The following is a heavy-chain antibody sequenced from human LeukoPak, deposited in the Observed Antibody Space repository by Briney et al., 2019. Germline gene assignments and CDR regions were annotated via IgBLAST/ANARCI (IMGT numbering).Heavy chain of an antibody. J-gene: IGHJ5*02. CDR2: ISWNSGSI. Sequence: PGGSLRLSCAASGFTFDDYAMHWVRQAPGKGLEWVSGISWNSGSIGYADSVKGRFTISRDNAKNSLYLQMNSLRAEDTALYYCATGGFDPWGQGTLATVSS. V-gene: IGHV3-9*01. CDR1: GFTFDDYA. D-gene: IGHD3-10*01. CDR3: ATGGFDP.